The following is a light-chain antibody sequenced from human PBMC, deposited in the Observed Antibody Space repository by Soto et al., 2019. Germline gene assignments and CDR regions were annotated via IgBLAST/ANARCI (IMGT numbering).Light chain of an antibody. V-gene: IGKV3-15*01. CDR2: GIS. J-gene: IGKJ4*01. CDR1: QSLTSY. Sequence: EIVMTQSPATLSVSPGETATLSCRASQSLTSYLAWYQQKPDQAPRLLIYGISTRATDIPARFSGSGSGTEFTLTISSLQPEDLATYYCQQLNGYVALTFGGGTKV. CDR3: QQLNGYVALT.